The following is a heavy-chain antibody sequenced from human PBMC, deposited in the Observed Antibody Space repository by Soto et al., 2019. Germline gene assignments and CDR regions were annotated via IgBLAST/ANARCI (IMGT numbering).Heavy chain of an antibody. Sequence: ASVKVSCKASGYTFTSYAMHWVRQAPGQRLEWMGWINAGNGNTKYSQKFQGRVTITRDTSASTAYMELSSLRSEDTAVYYCARDGEKFLEWYRYYYYGMEVWGQGTTVTVSS. CDR3: ARDGEKFLEWYRYYYYGMEV. J-gene: IGHJ6*02. CDR2: INAGNGNT. V-gene: IGHV1-3*01. D-gene: IGHD3-3*01. CDR1: GYTFTSYA.